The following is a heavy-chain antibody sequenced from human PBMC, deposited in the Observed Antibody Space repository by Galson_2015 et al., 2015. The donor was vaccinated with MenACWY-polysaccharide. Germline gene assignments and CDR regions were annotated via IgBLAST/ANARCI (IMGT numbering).Heavy chain of an antibody. Sequence: SLRLSCAASGLTFSDYGMHWVRQAPGKGLEWVAVIWHDGSKKFYVDSVKGRFTISRDNSKSTLSLPMNSLRAEDTAVYYCARDISSWYFDLWGRGTLVTVSS. CDR2: IWHDGSKK. J-gene: IGHJ2*01. CDR3: ARDISSWYFDL. CDR1: GLTFSDYG. V-gene: IGHV3-33*01.